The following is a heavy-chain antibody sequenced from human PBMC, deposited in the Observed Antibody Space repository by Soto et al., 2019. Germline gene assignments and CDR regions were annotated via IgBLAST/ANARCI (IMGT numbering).Heavy chain of an antibody. CDR2: ISAYNGNT. D-gene: IGHD6-6*01. V-gene: IGHV1-18*01. Sequence: QVQLVQSGAEVKKPGASVKVSCKASGYAFTSYAICWVRQAPGQGLEWMGWISAYNGNTNYAQKLQGRVTMTTDTSTCTAYMELRSLRSDDTAVYYCARDLRPYRSSSPDYWGQGTLVTVSS. CDR1: GYAFTSYA. CDR3: ARDLRPYRSSSPDY. J-gene: IGHJ4*02.